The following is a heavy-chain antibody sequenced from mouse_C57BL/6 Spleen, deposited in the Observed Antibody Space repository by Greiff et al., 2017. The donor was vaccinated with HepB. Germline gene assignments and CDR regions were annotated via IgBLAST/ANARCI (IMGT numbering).Heavy chain of an antibody. CDR3: ARKGGNGYYWYFDV. CDR2: IYPGDGDT. D-gene: IGHD2-2*01. V-gene: IGHV1-82*01. Sequence: QLQQSGPELVKPGASVKISCKASGYAFSSSWMNWVKQRPGKGLEWIGRIYPGDGDTNYNGKFKGKATLTADKSSSTAYMQLSSLTSEDSAVYFCARKGGNGYYWYFDVWGTGTTVTVSS. J-gene: IGHJ1*03. CDR1: GYAFSSSW.